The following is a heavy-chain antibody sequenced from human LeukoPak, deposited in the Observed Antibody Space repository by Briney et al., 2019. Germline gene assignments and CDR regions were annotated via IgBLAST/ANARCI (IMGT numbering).Heavy chain of an antibody. CDR1: GFTFSSYW. CDR2: IKQDGSEK. V-gene: IGHV3-7*03. D-gene: IGHD4-17*01. J-gene: IGHJ4*02. CDR3: TTDDYGDYDVDY. Sequence: GGSLRLSCAASGFTFSSYWMSWVRQAPGKGLEWVANIKQDGSEKYYVDSVKGRFTISRDNAKNSLYLQMNSLKTEDTAVYYCTTDDYGDYDVDYWGQGTLVTVSS.